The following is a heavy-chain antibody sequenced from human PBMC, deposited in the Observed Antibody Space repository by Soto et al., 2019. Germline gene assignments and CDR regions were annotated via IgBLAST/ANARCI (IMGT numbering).Heavy chain of an antibody. CDR1: GFTFSNYG. CDR2: ISNDGSNK. D-gene: IGHD3-22*01. Sequence: QVQLVESGGGVVQPGRSLRLSCGASGFTFSNYGMHWVRQAPGKGLEWVAFISNDGSNKYYGDSVKGRFSISRDKSENNLSLQLNSLTAEDTAVYFCAKDQLPVYYYHSRGPFDPWGQGTLVTVSS. CDR3: AKDQLPVYYYHSRGPFDP. V-gene: IGHV3-30*18. J-gene: IGHJ5*02.